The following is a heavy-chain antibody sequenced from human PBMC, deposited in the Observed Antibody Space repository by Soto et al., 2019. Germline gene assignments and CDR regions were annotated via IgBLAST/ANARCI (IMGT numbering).Heavy chain of an antibody. J-gene: IGHJ6*02. CDR3: ARRSIASGGMDV. CDR2: IDPSGSYT. V-gene: IGHV5-10-1*01. Sequence: PGQSLKISCKGSGYSFTSYWINWVRQMPGKGLEWMGRIDPSGSYTNYSPSFQGHVTISADKPISTAYLQCSSLKASDTAIYYCARRSIASGGMDVWGQGTTVTVAS. CDR1: GYSFTSYW.